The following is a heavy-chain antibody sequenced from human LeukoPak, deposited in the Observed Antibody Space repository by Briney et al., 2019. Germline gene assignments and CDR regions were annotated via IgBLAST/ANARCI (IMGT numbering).Heavy chain of an antibody. CDR2: ISSSGNTI. D-gene: IGHD4-17*01. Sequence: GGSLRLSCAASGFTFSDYYKSWMRQAPGEGLEGVSYISSSGNTIYYADSVKGRFTISRDNAKNSLYLQMNSLRAEDTAVYYCAREAYGDYVNHWGQGTLVTVSS. CDR1: GFTFSDYY. J-gene: IGHJ4*02. CDR3: AREAYGDYVNH. V-gene: IGHV3-11*04.